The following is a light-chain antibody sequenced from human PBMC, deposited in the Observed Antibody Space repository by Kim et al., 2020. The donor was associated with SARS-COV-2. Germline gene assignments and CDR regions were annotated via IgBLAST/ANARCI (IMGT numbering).Light chain of an antibody. Sequence: QSVLTQPPSASETPGQRATISCSGSSSNIGDNSVNWYQQVPGKAPKLLIRNDNERPSGVPDRFSGSKSGTSASLAISGLQSEDEADYYCASWDDSLNGPVFGGGTQLTVL. CDR3: ASWDDSLNGPV. CDR2: NDN. CDR1: SSNIGDNS. J-gene: IGLJ3*02. V-gene: IGLV1-44*01.